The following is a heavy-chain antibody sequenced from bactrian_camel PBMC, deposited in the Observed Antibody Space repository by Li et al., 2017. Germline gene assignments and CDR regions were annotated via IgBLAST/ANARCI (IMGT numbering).Heavy chain of an antibody. D-gene: IGHD6*01. CDR1: GQFDSRST. CDR3: AGSTMVSRCRLDY. CDR2: IDKDDRT. J-gene: IGHJ4*01. V-gene: IGHV3S53*01. Sequence: HVQLVESGGGSAQAGGSLRLACSASGQFDSRSTMAWFRQAPGKEREGVVAIDKDDRTTYAESVKRRFTISKDRATKILWLQMDSLKSEDTAMYYCAGSTMVSRCRLDYWGQGTQVTVS.